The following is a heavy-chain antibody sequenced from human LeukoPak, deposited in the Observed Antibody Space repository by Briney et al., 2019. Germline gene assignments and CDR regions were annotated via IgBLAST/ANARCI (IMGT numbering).Heavy chain of an antibody. CDR1: GGSFSGYY. D-gene: IGHD2-21*01. Sequence: SETLSLTCAVYGGSFSGYYWSWIRQPPGKGLEWIGEINHSGSTNYSPSLKSRVTISVDTSKNQFSLKLSSVTAADTAVYYCARGRVNYYYYYMDVWGKGTTVTVSS. V-gene: IGHV4-34*01. CDR2: INHSGST. CDR3: ARGRVNYYYYYMDV. J-gene: IGHJ6*03.